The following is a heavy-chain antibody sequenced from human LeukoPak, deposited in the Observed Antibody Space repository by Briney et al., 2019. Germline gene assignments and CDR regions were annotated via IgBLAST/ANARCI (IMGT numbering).Heavy chain of an antibody. D-gene: IGHD4-23*01. Sequence: ASVKVSCKASGYTFTSYGISWVRQAPGQGLEWMGWISAYNGNTNYAQKLQGRVTMTTDTSTSTAYMELRSLRSDDTAVYYCARDGQPFYGGSAGPYFDYWGQGTLVTVSS. CDR3: ARDGQPFYGGSAGPYFDY. CDR2: ISAYNGNT. V-gene: IGHV1-18*01. CDR1: GYTFTSYG. J-gene: IGHJ4*02.